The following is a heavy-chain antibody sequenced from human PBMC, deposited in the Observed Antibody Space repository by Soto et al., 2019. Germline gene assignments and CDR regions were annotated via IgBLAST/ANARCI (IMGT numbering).Heavy chain of an antibody. CDR1: GGSISDDSY. D-gene: IGHD2-2*01. CDR2: IYHTGNT. Sequence: SETLSLTCTVSGGSISDDSYWSWIRQTPGKGLEWIGYIYHTGNTYYNPSLRSRVSISVDKSKSQFSLKLISVTAADTTVYFCARDEYQLLSSVSWFDSWGQGTLVTVSS. V-gene: IGHV4-30-4*01. J-gene: IGHJ5*01. CDR3: ARDEYQLLSSVSWFDS.